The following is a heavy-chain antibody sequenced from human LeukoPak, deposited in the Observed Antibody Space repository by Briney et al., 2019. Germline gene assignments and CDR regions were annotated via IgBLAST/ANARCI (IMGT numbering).Heavy chain of an antibody. CDR3: ARERELLMDY. Sequence: PGGSLRLSCAASGFTVSSNYMSWVRQAPGKGLEWVSVIYSGGSTYYADSVKGRFTISRDNSKDTLYLQMNSLRAEDTAVYYCARERELLMDYWGQGTLVIVSS. D-gene: IGHD1-26*01. CDR1: GFTVSSNY. V-gene: IGHV3-66*01. J-gene: IGHJ4*02. CDR2: IYSGGST.